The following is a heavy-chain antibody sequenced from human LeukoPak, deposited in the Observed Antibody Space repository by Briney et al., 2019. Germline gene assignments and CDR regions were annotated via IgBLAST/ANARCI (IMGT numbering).Heavy chain of an antibody. CDR2: IYYSGST. Sequence: SETLSLTCTVSGGSISSYYWSWIRQPPGKGLEWIGYIYYSGSTNYNPSLKSRVTISVDTSKNQFSLKLSSVTAADTAVYYCAREGRSSNFYYYDSSGYYYVSHWGQGTLVTVSS. V-gene: IGHV4-59*12. D-gene: IGHD3-22*01. J-gene: IGHJ4*02. CDR3: AREGRSSNFYYYDSSGYYYVSH. CDR1: GGSISSYY.